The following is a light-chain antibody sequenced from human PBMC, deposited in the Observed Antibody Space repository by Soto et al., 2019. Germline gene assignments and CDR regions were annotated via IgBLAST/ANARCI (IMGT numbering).Light chain of an antibody. CDR2: GVS. J-gene: IGLJ1*01. V-gene: IGLV2-14*03. Sequence: QSVLTQPASVSGSPGQSITISCTGTSSDVGAYKYVSWYQQHPGKAPKLIIYGVSNRPSGVSNRFSGSKSGNTAFLTISGLQPEDEADYYCSSFTGTTTLDVFGTGTKVTVL. CDR1: SSDVGAYKY. CDR3: SSFTGTTTLDV.